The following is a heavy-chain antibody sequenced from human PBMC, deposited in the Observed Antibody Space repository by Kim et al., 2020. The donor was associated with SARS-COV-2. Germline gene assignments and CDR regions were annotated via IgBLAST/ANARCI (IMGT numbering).Heavy chain of an antibody. CDR1: GYSFTSYW. D-gene: IGHD1-7*01. V-gene: IGHV5-51*01. CDR2: IYPGDSDT. Sequence: GESLKISCKGSGYSFTSYWIGWVRQMPGKGLEWMGIIYPGDSDTRYSPSFQGQVTISADKSISTAYLQWSSLKASDTAMYYCARHSLTGTYRLGDYYYYGMDVWGQGTTVTVS. J-gene: IGHJ6*02. CDR3: ARHSLTGTYRLGDYYYYGMDV.